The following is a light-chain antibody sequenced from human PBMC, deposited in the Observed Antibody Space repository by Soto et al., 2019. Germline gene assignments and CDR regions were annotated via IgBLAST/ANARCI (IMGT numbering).Light chain of an antibody. CDR2: WAS. Sequence: DIVMTQSPDSLAVSLGERATINCKSSQSVLYSSNNKNYLAWYQQEPGQPPKLLISWASTRESGVPDRFSGSGSGTDFTLTISSLQAEDVAVYYCQQCYTTPYTFGQGTKLEIK. V-gene: IGKV4-1*01. CDR3: QQCYTTPYT. J-gene: IGKJ2*01. CDR1: QSVLYSSNNKNY.